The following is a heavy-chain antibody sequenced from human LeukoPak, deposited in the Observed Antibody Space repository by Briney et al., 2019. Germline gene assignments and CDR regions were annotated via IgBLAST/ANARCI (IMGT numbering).Heavy chain of an antibody. J-gene: IGHJ3*02. Sequence: ASVKVSCKASGYTFTSYYMHWVRQAPGQGLEWMGIINPSDGSTIYAQKFQGRVTMTRDMSTSTVYMELSSLRSEDTAMYYCARARGTTRRHDAFDIWGQGTMVTVSS. CDR3: ARARGTTRRHDAFDI. CDR2: INPSDGST. D-gene: IGHD4-11*01. CDR1: GYTFTSYY. V-gene: IGHV1-46*01.